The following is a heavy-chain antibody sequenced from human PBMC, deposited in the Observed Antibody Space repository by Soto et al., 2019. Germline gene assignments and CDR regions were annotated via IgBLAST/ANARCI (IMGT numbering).Heavy chain of an antibody. CDR1: GGSIISSPDW. CDR3: ARLAGSSFFTY. CDR2: IYRDGAT. D-gene: IGHD6-6*01. V-gene: IGHV4-39*01. Sequence: QLRLQESGPGLVKPSETLSLICTVSGGSIISSPDWWGWVRQPPGKGPEWIASIYRDGATYYNPSLNSRLTVFVDSSKNQFSLKLTSVTAVDTAIYYCARLAGSSFFTYWGQGTRVTVSS. J-gene: IGHJ4*02.